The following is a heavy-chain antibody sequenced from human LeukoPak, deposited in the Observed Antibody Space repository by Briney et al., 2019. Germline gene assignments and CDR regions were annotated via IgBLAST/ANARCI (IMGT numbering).Heavy chain of an antibody. CDR3: ARDFSAFDI. CDR1: GFTFSSYS. J-gene: IGHJ3*02. V-gene: IGHV3-48*02. Sequence: GGSLRLSCAASGFTFSSYSMNWVRQAPGKGLEWVSYISSSSTIYYADSVKGRFTISRDNAKNSLYLQMNSLRDEDTAVYYCARDFSAFDIWGQGTMVTVSS. CDR2: ISSSSTI. D-gene: IGHD3-3*01.